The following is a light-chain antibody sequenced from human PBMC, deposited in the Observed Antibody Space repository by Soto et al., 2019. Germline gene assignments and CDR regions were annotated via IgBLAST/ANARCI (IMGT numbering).Light chain of an antibody. Sequence: QSVLTQPPSVSGAPGQRVTISCTGSSSNIGADYDVHWYQQFPRTAPKLLIYGNSNRPSGVPDRFSGSKSGTSASLAITGLQAEDEADYYCQSYDSSLSAVVFGGGTKLTVL. CDR2: GNS. CDR3: QSYDSSLSAVV. CDR1: SSNIGADYD. V-gene: IGLV1-40*01. J-gene: IGLJ3*02.